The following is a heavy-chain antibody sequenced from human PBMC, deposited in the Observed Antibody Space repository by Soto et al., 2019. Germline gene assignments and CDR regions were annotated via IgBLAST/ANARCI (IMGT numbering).Heavy chain of an antibody. CDR1: GGSFSGYY. CDR3: ARGPPQYCGGDCYSDY. V-gene: IGHV4-34*01. D-gene: IGHD2-21*02. Sequence: SETLSLTCAVYGGSFSGYYWSWIRQPPGKGLEWIGEINHSGSTNYNPSLKSRVTISVDTSKNQFSLKLSSVTAADTAVYYCARGPPQYCGGDCYSDYWGQGTLVTVS. CDR2: INHSGST. J-gene: IGHJ4*02.